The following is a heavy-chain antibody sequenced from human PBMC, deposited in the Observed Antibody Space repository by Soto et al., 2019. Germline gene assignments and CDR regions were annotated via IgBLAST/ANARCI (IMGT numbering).Heavy chain of an antibody. CDR2: INHSGST. CDR1: GGSFSGYY. CDR3: VRGSRLERDAFDI. D-gene: IGHD1-1*01. Sequence: SETLSLTCAVSGGSFSGYYWSWIRQPPGKGLEWIGEINHSGSTNYNPSLKSRVTISVDTSKNQFSLKLSSVTAADTAVYYCVRGSRLERDAFDIWGQGTMVTVSS. J-gene: IGHJ3*02. V-gene: IGHV4-34*01.